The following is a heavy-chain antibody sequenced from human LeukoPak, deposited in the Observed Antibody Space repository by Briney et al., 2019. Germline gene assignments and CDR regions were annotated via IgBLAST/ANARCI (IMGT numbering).Heavy chain of an antibody. CDR2: INPSGGST. CDR1: GYTFTSYY. CDR3: ARDLRIAVADDAFDI. Sequence: ASVKVSCKASGYTFTSYYMHWARQAPGQGLEWMGIINPSGGSTSYAQKFQGRVTMTRDTSTSTVYMELSSLRSEDTAVYYCARDLRIAVADDAFDIWGQGTMVTVSS. V-gene: IGHV1-46*01. J-gene: IGHJ3*02. D-gene: IGHD6-19*01.